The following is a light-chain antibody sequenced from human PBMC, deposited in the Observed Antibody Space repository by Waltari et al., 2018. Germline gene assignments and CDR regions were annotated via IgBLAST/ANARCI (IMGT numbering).Light chain of an antibody. CDR3: ATWDDSLDAWV. CDR1: SSNFRTNT. CDR2: SND. V-gene: IGLV1-44*01. J-gene: IGLJ3*02. Sequence: QSVLTQPPSASATPGQRVIIASSGSSSNFRTNTATWYKQPPGTAPKLLIYSNDQRPSGVPDRFSGSRSGTSASLAISGLQSEDETDYYCATWDDSLDAWVFGGGTKVTVL.